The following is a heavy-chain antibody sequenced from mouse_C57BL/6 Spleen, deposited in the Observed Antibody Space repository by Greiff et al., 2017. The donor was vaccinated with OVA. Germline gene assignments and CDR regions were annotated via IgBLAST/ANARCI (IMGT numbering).Heavy chain of an antibody. J-gene: IGHJ2*01. Sequence: VQLQQPGAELVKPGASVKMSCKASGYTFTSYWIHWVKQRHGQGLEWIGDLYPGSGSTNYNEKFKGQATLTVYTSSITAYRQLSSLTSEVSAFYYCARGGYHDYWGQGTTLTVSS. D-gene: IGHD2-2*01. CDR2: LYPGSGST. CDR3: ARGGYHDY. CDR1: GYTFTSYW. V-gene: IGHV1-55*01.